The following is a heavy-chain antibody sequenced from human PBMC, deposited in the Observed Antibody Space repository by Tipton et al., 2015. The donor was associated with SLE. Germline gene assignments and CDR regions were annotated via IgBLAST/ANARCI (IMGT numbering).Heavy chain of an antibody. CDR3: ARAPGSWLRFGYFDY. V-gene: IGHV4-39*07. CDR2: IYYSGST. D-gene: IGHD6-13*01. J-gene: IGHJ4*02. Sequence: TLSLTCTVSGGSISSSSYYWGWIRQPPGKGLEWIGSIYYSGSTYYNPSLKSRVTISVDTSKNQFSLKLSSVTAADTAVYYSARAPGSWLRFGYFDYWGQGTLVTVSS. CDR1: GGSISSSSYY.